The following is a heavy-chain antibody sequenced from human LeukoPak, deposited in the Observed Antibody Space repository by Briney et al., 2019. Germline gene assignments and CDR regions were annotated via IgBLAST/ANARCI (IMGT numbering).Heavy chain of an antibody. D-gene: IGHD2-2*01. J-gene: IGHJ5*02. Sequence: GGSLRLSCAASGFTVSSNYMNWVRQAPGKGLEWVSVIYGGGNTYYADSVKGRFTISRDNAKNSLYLQMNSLRAEDTAVYYCARGLYDCSSTSCYFGFDPWGQGTLVTVSS. CDR3: ARGLYDCSSTSCYFGFDP. V-gene: IGHV3-53*01. CDR2: IYGGGNT. CDR1: GFTVSSNY.